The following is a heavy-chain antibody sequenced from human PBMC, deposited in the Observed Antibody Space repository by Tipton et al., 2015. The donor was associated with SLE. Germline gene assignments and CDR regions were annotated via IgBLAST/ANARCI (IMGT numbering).Heavy chain of an antibody. CDR3: ARSALSGSYYWFDS. Sequence: TLSLTCTVSGGSISSYDWSWIRQPPGKQLEWIGYVYYSGNINYNPSLKSRVTISVDTSQNQFSLKLNSVTAADTVVYHCARSALSGSYYWFDSWGQGSLVTVSS. CDR1: GGSISSYD. CDR2: VYYSGNI. D-gene: IGHD1-26*01. J-gene: IGHJ5*01. V-gene: IGHV4-59*01.